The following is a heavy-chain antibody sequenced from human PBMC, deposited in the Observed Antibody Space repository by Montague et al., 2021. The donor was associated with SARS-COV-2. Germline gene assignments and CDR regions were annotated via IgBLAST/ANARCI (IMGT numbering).Heavy chain of an antibody. CDR2: IHSSGTT. D-gene: IGHD6-25*01. CDR3: ARRLGGSGWLDY. J-gene: IGHJ4*02. V-gene: IGHV4-39*01. CDR1: DGSISSGSYY. Sequence: SETLSLTCTVADGSISSGSYYWGWFRQPPGKGLEWIGNIHSSGTTYYKSRATISVDTSKNQFSLKMTSVTAADTAVYYCARRLGGSGWLDYWGQGTLVTVSS.